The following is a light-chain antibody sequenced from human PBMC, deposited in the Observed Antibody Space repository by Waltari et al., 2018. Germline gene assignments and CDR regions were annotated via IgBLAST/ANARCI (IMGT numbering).Light chain of an antibody. CDR2: GAS. J-gene: IGKJ4*01. V-gene: IGKV3-15*01. Sequence: EIVMTQYPATLSVSPGESATLSCRASHSVSSNLAWYQQKPGQAPRLLIYGASTRATGIPAGFSGSGSGTEFTLTISSLQSEDFAVYYCQQYNNWPLTFGGGTKVEI. CDR1: HSVSSN. CDR3: QQYNNWPLT.